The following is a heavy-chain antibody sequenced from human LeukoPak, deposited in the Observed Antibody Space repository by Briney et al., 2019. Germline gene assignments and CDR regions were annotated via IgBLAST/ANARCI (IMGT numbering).Heavy chain of an antibody. D-gene: IGHD1-26*01. J-gene: IGHJ4*02. Sequence: ASVKVSCKASGYTFTSYDINWVRQATGQGLEWMGWMNTNSGNTGYAQKFQGRVTMTRNTSISTAYMELSSLRSEDTAVYYCARPRGSLDYFDYWGQGTLVTVSS. V-gene: IGHV1-8*01. CDR3: ARPRGSLDYFDY. CDR1: GYTFTSYD. CDR2: MNTNSGNT.